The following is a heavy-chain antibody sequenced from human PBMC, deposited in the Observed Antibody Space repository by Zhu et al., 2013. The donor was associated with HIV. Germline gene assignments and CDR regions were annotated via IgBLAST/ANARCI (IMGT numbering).Heavy chain of an antibody. CDR1: GGTFSSYT. D-gene: IGHD4-4*01. V-gene: IGHV1-69*02. CDR3: ARVSGYYTVTTPGGCWFDP. Sequence: QVQLVQSGAEVKKPGSSVKVSCKASGGTFSSYTISWVRQAPGQGLEWMGRIIPILGIANYAQKFQGRVTITADKSTSTAYMELSSLRSEDTAVYYCARVSGYYTVTTPGGCWFDPWGRGNPWSPSPQ. CDR2: IIPILGIA. J-gene: IGHJ5*02.